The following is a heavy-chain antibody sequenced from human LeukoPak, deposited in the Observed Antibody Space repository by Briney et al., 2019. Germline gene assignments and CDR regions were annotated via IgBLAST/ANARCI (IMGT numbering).Heavy chain of an antibody. J-gene: IGHJ4*02. V-gene: IGHV3-7*01. CDR1: GFTFRSYW. Sequence: GGSLRLSCAPSGFTFRSYWMNWVRQAPGKGLEWVANIKQDGREKYYVDSVKGRFTISRDNAKNSLYLQMNSLRAEDTAVYYCARGGSGWPYYFDSLGQGTLVTVSS. CDR3: ARGGSGWPYYFDS. CDR2: IKQDGREK. D-gene: IGHD6-19*01.